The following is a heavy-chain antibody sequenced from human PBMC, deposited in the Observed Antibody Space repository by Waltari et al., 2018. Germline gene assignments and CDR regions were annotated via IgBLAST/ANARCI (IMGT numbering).Heavy chain of an antibody. CDR2: INPNSGGT. CDR1: GYTFTGYY. Sequence: QVQLVQSGAEVKKPGASVKVSCKASGYTFTGYYRHWVRQAPGQGLEWMGRINPNSGGTNYAQKFQGRVTMTRDTSISTAYMELSRLRSDDTAVYYCARLIVGASYYFDYWGQGTLVTVSS. J-gene: IGHJ4*02. D-gene: IGHD1-26*01. CDR3: ARLIVGASYYFDY. V-gene: IGHV1-2*06.